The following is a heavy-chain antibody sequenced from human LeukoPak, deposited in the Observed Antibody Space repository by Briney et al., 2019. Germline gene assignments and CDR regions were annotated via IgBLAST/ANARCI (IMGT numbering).Heavy chain of an antibody. CDR2: ISGNGGHT. D-gene: IGHD3-3*01. CDR3: AKNRRVTVFGVVTTEFDY. Sequence: GGSLRLSCAASGFTFSNAWMSWVRQAPGKGLEWVSAISGNGGHTYYADSVKGRFTISRDSSKNTLYLQMSSLRADDTAVYYCAKNRRVTVFGVVTTEFDYWGQGTLVTVSS. CDR1: GFTFSNAW. J-gene: IGHJ4*02. V-gene: IGHV3-23*01.